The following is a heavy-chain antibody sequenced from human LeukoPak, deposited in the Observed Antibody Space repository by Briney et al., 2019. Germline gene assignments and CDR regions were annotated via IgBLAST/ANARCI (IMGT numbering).Heavy chain of an antibody. V-gene: IGHV4-39*07. CDR2: IHYTGTT. D-gene: IGHD1-26*01. Sequence: SETLSLTCTVSGGSIRSSTYNWGWIRQPPGEGLEWIGSIHYTGTTFYNPSLKSRVTISVDTSKNQFSLKVSSVTAADTAVYYCARTGGSFYFYYYMDVWGKGTTVTVSS. J-gene: IGHJ6*03. CDR3: ARTGGSFYFYYYMDV. CDR1: GGSIRSSTYN.